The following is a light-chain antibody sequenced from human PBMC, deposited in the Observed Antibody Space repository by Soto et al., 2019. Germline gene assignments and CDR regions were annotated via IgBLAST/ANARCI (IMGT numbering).Light chain of an antibody. J-gene: IGKJ1*01. CDR3: HQSYTPPLT. CDR2: RAS. Sequence: DILMTQSPSTVSPSSGDRVTXTCRGSQSIGNWLAWYQQKPGKVPKLLIYRASILESGVPSRFSGSGSGTDFTLTISSLQPEDFAAYYCHQSYTPPLTFGQGTKVDIK. V-gene: IGKV1-5*03. CDR1: QSIGNW.